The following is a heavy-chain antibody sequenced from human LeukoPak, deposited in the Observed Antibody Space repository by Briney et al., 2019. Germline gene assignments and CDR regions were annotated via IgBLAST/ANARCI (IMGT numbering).Heavy chain of an antibody. V-gene: IGHV4-59*01. Sequence: SETLSLTCTVSGGSISSYYWSWIRQPPGKGLEWIGYIYYSGSTNYNPSLKSRVTISVDTSKNQFSLKLSSVTAADTAVYYCARAAGHYDFWSDHTNPNFDIWGQGAMVTVSS. CDR2: IYYSGST. CDR3: ARAAGHYDFWSDHTNPNFDI. D-gene: IGHD3-3*01. CDR1: GGSISSYY. J-gene: IGHJ3*02.